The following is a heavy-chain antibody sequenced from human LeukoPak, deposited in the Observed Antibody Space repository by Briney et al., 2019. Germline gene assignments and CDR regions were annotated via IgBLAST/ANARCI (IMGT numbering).Heavy chain of an antibody. D-gene: IGHD3-10*01. Sequence: ASVKVSCKASGYTFTDYFMNWVRQAPGQGLEWMGWINPKSGGTVYQGRVTMTRDTSSSTAYMELSRLRFDDTVVYYCARFAGNGYYGSGPFDYWGQGTLVTVSS. CDR2: INPKSGGT. V-gene: IGHV1-2*02. CDR3: ARFAGNGYYGSGPFDY. J-gene: IGHJ4*02. CDR1: GYTFTDYF.